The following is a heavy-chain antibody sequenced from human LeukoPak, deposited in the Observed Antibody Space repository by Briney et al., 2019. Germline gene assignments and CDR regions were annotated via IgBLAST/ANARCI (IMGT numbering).Heavy chain of an antibody. J-gene: IGHJ3*01. CDR3: AREVRSNDAFDV. D-gene: IGHD3-10*01. CDR1: GGSISRYY. Sequence: SETLSLTCTVSGGSISRYYWSWIRQPPGKGLEWIGYINYSGSTTYNPSLKSRVTISLDTSNNHFSLKLISVTAADTALYYCAREVRSNDAFDVWGQGIMVNVAS. V-gene: IGHV4-59*12. CDR2: INYSGST.